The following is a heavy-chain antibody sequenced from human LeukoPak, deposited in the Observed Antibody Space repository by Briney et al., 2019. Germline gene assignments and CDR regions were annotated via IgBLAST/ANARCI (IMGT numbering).Heavy chain of an antibody. CDR1: GYRFISNY. CDR3: AREGSYCVGGDCYSFDF. V-gene: IGHV1-2*02. D-gene: IGHD2-21*02. CDR2: MHPGNGNT. J-gene: IGHJ4*02. Sequence: ASAKVSCKASGYRFISNYIQWVRQAPGLGPEWMGWMHPGNGNTRYAEKFQGRVTMTRDTSINTAYMDLSSLRSDDTAVYYCAREGSYCVGGDCYSFDFWGQGTLIAVSS.